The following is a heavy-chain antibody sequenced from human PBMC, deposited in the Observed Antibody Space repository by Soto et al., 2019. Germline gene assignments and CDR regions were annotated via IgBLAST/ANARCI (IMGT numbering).Heavy chain of an antibody. D-gene: IGHD5-18*01. J-gene: IGHJ4*02. CDR1: GFTVSSNY. CDR2: IYSDGTT. Sequence: GGSLRLSCAASGFTVSSNYMSWVRQAPGKGLEWVSVIYSDGTTHYVDSVKGRFTISRDNSKNTLYLQMYSLRADDTAVYYCARDRYSYGEFDYWGQGTLVTVSS. CDR3: ARDRYSYGEFDY. V-gene: IGHV3-66*01.